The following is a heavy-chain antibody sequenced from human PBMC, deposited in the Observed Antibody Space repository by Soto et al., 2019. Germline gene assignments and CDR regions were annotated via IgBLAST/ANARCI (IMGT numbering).Heavy chain of an antibody. V-gene: IGHV1-69*13. Sequence: SVKVSCKASGCTFSSYSISWLRQAPGQGLEWMGGIIPIFGTANYAQKFQGRVTITADESTSTAYMELSSLRSEDTAVYYCAGPPELTRIYYYNGMYVCYKATTVTGS. CDR3: AGPPELTRIYYYNGMYV. CDR1: GCTFSSYS. CDR2: IIPIFGTA. D-gene: IGHD1-7*01. J-gene: IGHJ6*04.